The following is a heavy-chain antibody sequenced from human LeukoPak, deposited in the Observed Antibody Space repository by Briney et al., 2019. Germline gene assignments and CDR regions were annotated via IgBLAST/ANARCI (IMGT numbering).Heavy chain of an antibody. V-gene: IGHV3-74*01. Sequence: GGSLRLSCAASGFTFSSFWMQWVRQAPGKGLGWVSRIKSDGSGPTYADSVQGRFTISRDNAKNTLYLQMNSLRAEDTAVYYCARDGDWVGGTIDYWGQGTLVTVSS. J-gene: IGHJ4*02. CDR3: ARDGDWVGGTIDY. CDR1: GFTFSSFW. CDR2: IKSDGSGP. D-gene: IGHD1-26*01.